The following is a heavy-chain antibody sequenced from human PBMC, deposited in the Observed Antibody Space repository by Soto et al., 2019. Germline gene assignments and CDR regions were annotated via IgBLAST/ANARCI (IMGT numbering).Heavy chain of an antibody. J-gene: IGHJ4*02. V-gene: IGHV3-30*18. CDR3: AKDGSSGWSTIDY. Sequence: VQLVESGGGLVKPGGSLRLSCAASGFTFSSYSMNWVRQAPGKGLEWVAVISYDGSNKYYADSVKGRFTISRDNSKNTLYLQMNSLRAEDTAVYYCAKDGSSGWSTIDYWGQGTLVTVSS. CDR2: ISYDGSNK. D-gene: IGHD6-19*01. CDR1: GFTFSSYS.